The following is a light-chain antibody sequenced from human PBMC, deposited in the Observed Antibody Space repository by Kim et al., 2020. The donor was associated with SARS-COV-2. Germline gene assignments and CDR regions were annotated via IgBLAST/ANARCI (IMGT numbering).Light chain of an antibody. CDR1: DSNTGSNY. V-gene: IGLV1-47*01. J-gene: IGLJ3*02. Sequence: GQRITISGSGSDSNTGSNYVYWYQQLPGTAPKLLIYRNNQRPSGVPDRFSCSKSGTSASLAISGLRSEDEADYYCAAWDDSLSGRVFGGGTQLTVL. CDR2: RNN. CDR3: AAWDDSLSGRV.